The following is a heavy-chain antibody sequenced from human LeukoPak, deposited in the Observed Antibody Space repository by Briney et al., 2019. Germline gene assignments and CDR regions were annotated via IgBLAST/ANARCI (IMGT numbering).Heavy chain of an antibody. D-gene: IGHD4-17*01. Sequence: SETLSLTCTVSGGSISTYYWSWIRQPAGNGLEWIGRVHTSGTTHYNPSLQSRVTMSVDTSKNQFSLNLNSVTAADTAVYYCARDPGDTYHDGYFDLWGRGTVVTVYS. CDR3: ARDPGDTYHDGYFDL. V-gene: IGHV4-4*07. J-gene: IGHJ2*01. CDR1: GGSISTYY. CDR2: VHTSGTT.